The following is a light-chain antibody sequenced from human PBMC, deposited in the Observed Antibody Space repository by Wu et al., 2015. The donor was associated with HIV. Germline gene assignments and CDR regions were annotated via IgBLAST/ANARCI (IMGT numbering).Light chain of an antibody. V-gene: IGKV3D-20*02. CDR2: GAS. J-gene: IGKJ5*01. Sequence: IVLTQSPGTLSLSPGERATLSCRASQSVNSNSLTWYQQRPGQAPRLLIYGASNRATDIPDRFSGSGSGTDFTLTISSLEPEDFAVYYCQQRNNWPLTFGQGTRLEIK. CDR1: QSVNSNS. CDR3: QQRNNWPLT.